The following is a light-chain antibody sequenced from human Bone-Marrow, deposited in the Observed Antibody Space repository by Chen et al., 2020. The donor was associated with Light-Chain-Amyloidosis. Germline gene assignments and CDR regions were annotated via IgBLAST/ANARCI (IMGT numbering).Light chain of an antibody. J-gene: IGLJ3*02. Sequence: DVLTQPSSVSVAPGQTATIACGGNNIGTTSVHRYQQTPGQAPRLVVDADSDRPSGIPERLSSSNSGNTAALTISRVEAGDEADYYCQVWDSSSDRPVFGGGTKLTVL. CDR3: QVWDSSSDRPV. V-gene: IGLV3-21*02. CDR1: NIGTTS. CDR2: ADS.